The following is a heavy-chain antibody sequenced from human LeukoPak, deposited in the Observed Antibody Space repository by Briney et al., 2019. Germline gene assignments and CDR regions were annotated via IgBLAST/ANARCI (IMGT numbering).Heavy chain of an antibody. Sequence: ASVKVSCKASGYTLTSYGISWVRQAPGQGLGWMGWITGNNGNTNYEQKFQGRVTMTTDTSTSTAYMELKSLRSDDTAVYYCARRCAPNLDDAFDIWGQGTMVTVSS. V-gene: IGHV1-18*01. J-gene: IGHJ3*02. CDR1: GYTLTSYG. CDR3: ARRCAPNLDDAFDI. CDR2: ITGNNGNT. D-gene: IGHD1-7*01.